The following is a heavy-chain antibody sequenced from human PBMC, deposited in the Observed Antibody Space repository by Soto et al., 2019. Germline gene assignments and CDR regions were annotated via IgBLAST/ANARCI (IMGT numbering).Heavy chain of an antibody. D-gene: IGHD4-17*01. CDR2: MNKDGSLI. CDR3: VIPSGDPPG. V-gene: IGHV3-74*01. CDR1: GFPFGGEW. J-gene: IGHJ4*02. Sequence: EVLLVESGGGIVQPGGSLRLSCTTSGFPFGGEWMHWVRQVPGKGLEWVSRMNKDGSLIAYADSVRGRLTITRDNANSTLYPQMDSLRPEDTALDFCVIPSGDPPGWGQGTLVTVSS.